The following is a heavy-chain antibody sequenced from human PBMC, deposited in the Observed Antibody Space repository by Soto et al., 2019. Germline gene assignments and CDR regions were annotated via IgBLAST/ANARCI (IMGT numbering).Heavy chain of an antibody. J-gene: IGHJ5*02. D-gene: IGHD4-17*01. CDR2: IYYSGST. Sequence: QVQLQESGPGLVKPSQTLSLTCTVSGGSISSGGYYWSWIRQHTGKGLEWIGYIYYSGSTYYNPSLKSRVTISVDTSKNQFSLKLRSVTAADTAVYYCARTSPPAPGWFDPWGQGTLVTVSS. CDR1: GGSISSGGYY. CDR3: ARTSPPAPGWFDP. V-gene: IGHV4-31*03.